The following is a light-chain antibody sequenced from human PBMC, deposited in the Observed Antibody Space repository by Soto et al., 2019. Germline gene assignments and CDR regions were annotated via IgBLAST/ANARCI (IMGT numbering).Light chain of an antibody. J-gene: IGKJ1*01. CDR3: QQYGSSPGT. CDR1: RSVSSSY. Sequence: EIVLTQSPATLSLSPGESATLSCGASRSVSSSYLAWYQQKPGLAPRLLIYHASSRATGIPDWFSGSGSGTAFTLTISRLEPEDFAVYFCQQYGSSPGTFGQGTKVEI. CDR2: HAS. V-gene: IGKV3D-20*01.